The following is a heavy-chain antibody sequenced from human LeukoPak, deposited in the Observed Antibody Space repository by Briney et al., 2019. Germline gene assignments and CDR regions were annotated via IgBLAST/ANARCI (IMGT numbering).Heavy chain of an antibody. CDR3: ARSAYQWNWGNAFDI. CDR1: GFTFSSYA. Sequence: GGSLRLSCAASGFTFSSYAMHWVRQAPGKGLEWVAVISYDGSNKYYADSVKGRFTISRDNSKNTLYLQMNSLRAEDTAVYYCARSAYQWNWGNAFDIWGQGTMVTVSS. J-gene: IGHJ3*02. V-gene: IGHV3-30*04. CDR2: ISYDGSNK. D-gene: IGHD7-27*01.